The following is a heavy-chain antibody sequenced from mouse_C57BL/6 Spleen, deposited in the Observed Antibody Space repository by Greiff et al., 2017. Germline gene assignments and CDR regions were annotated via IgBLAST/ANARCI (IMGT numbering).Heavy chain of an antibody. V-gene: IGHV7-3*01. CDR2: IRNKANGYTT. J-gene: IGHJ2*01. D-gene: IGHD1-1*02. CDR3: ARYEGGYFDY. Sequence: EVMLVESGGGLVQPGGSLSLSCAASGFTFTDYYMSWVRQPPGKALEWLGFIRNKANGYTTEYIASVKGRFTISRDNSQSILYLQLNALRAEDSATYYGARYEGGYFDYWGQGTTLTVSS. CDR1: GFTFTDYY.